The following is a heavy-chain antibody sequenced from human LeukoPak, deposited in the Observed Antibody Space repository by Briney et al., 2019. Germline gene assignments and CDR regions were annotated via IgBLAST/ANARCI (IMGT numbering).Heavy chain of an antibody. D-gene: IGHD3-9*01. J-gene: IGHJ6*02. V-gene: IGHV4-59*01. CDR2: IYYSGST. CDR1: GGSISSYY. CDR3: ARNPSYDILTGYSDYYGMDV. Sequence: SETLSLTCTVSGGSISSYYWSWIRQPPGKGLEWIGYIYYSGSTNYNPSLKSRVTISVDTSKNQFFLKLNSVTAADTAVYYCARNPSYDILTGYSDYYGMDVWGQGTTVTVSS.